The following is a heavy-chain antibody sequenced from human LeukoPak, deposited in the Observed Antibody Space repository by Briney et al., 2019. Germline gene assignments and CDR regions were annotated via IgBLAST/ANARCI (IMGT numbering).Heavy chain of an antibody. CDR3: ARGLGYSSGWYFDY. D-gene: IGHD6-19*01. J-gene: IGHJ4*02. CDR1: GFTVSSNY. V-gene: IGHV3-66*02. Sequence: GGSLRLSCAASGFTVSSNYMSWVRQAPGKGLEWVSVIYSGGSTYYADSVKVRFTISRDNSKNTLYLQMNSLRAEDTAVYYCARGLGYSSGWYFDYWGQGTLVTVSS. CDR2: IYSGGST.